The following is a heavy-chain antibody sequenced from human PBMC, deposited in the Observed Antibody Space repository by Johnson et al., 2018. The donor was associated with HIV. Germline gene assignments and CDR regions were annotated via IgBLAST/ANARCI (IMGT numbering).Heavy chain of an antibody. J-gene: IGHJ3*02. D-gene: IGHD6-13*01. CDR3: ARVGQLALTQAFDI. Sequence: FPISRPNSKNTVYLQMNSLRAEDTAVYYCARVGQLALTQAFDIWGQGTMVTVSS. V-gene: IGHV3-30*14.